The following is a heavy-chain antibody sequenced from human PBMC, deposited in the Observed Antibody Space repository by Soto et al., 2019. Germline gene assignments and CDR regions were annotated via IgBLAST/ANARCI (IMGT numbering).Heavy chain of an antibody. CDR3: ARSFRYCSSTSCYPTEYNWFDP. Sequence: GSGPTLVNPTQTLTLTCTFSGFSLSTSGMCVSWIRQPPGKALEWLALIDWDDDKYYSTSLKTRLTISKDTSKNQVVLTMTNMDPVDTATYYCARSFRYCSSTSCYPTEYNWFDPWGQGTLVTVS. J-gene: IGHJ5*02. V-gene: IGHV2-70*01. CDR2: IDWDDDK. CDR1: GFSLSTSGMC. D-gene: IGHD2-2*01.